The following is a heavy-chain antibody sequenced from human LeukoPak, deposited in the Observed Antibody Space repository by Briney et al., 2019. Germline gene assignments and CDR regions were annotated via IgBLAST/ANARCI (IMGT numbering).Heavy chain of an antibody. J-gene: IGHJ4*02. D-gene: IGHD2-2*01. CDR2: IIPILGIA. CDR1: GGTFSSYA. V-gene: IGHV1-69*04. Sequence: SVKVSCKASGGTFSSYAISWVRQAPGQGLEWMGRIIPILGIANYAQKFQGRVTITADKSTSTAYMELSSLRSEDTAVYYCARDSIVVVPAAMALDYWGQGTLVTVSS. CDR3: ARDSIVVVPAAMALDY.